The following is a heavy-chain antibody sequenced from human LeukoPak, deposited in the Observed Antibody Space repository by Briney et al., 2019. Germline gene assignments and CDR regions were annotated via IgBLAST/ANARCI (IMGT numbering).Heavy chain of an antibody. V-gene: IGHV1-2*02. CDR1: GYTFTNYY. J-gene: IGHJ4*02. Sequence: ASVKVSCKASGYTFTNYYMHWLRQPPGQGLEWMGWVNPNSGGTNYAQKFQGRVTMTRDTSISTAYMDLSRLGSDDTAVYYCARDGALDYWGQGTQVTVSS. D-gene: IGHD3-16*01. CDR3: ARDGALDY. CDR2: VNPNSGGT.